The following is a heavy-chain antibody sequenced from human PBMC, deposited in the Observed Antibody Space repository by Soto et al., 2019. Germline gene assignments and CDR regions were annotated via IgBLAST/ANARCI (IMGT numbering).Heavy chain of an antibody. Sequence: QVQLVQSGAEVKKPGASVKVSCKASGYTFTTYGINWVRRAPGQGLEWMGWISAYNGNTNYAQKLQGRVTMTTDTSTSTAYMELRSLRSDDTAVYYCARVWVGTTFAYYYGMDVWGQGTTVTVSS. J-gene: IGHJ6*02. CDR3: ARVWVGTTFAYYYGMDV. V-gene: IGHV1-18*01. CDR1: GYTFTTYG. D-gene: IGHD1-1*01. CDR2: ISAYNGNT.